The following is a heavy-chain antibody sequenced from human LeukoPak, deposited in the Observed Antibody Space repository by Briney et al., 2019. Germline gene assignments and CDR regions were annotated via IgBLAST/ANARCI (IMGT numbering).Heavy chain of an antibody. CDR2: FDPEDGET. V-gene: IGHV1-24*01. Sequence: GASVKVSCKASGGTFSSYAISWVRQAPGQGLEWMGGFDPEDGETIYAQKFQGRVTMTEDTSTDTAYMELSSLRSEDTAVYYCATLFVVGGYDLIDPPTDYWGQGTLVTVSS. CDR1: GGTFSSYA. J-gene: IGHJ4*02. CDR3: ATLFVVGGYDLIDPPTDY. D-gene: IGHD5-12*01.